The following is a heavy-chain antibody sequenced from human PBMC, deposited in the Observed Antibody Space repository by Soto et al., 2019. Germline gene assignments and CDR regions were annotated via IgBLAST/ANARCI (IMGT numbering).Heavy chain of an antibody. J-gene: IGHJ4*02. V-gene: IGHV3-7*01. Sequence: EVQLVESGGGLVQPGGSLRLSCAASGFNFRRYWMSWVRQAPGKGLEWVANIKEDGSEQYYVDSVKGRFTIFRDNAKNSLPLQMNSLRAEDTAIYYCARDPTASYGDSLLFDYWGQGTLVIVSS. CDR3: ARDPTASYGDSLLFDY. D-gene: IGHD4-17*01. CDR2: IKEDGSEQ. CDR1: GFNFRRYW.